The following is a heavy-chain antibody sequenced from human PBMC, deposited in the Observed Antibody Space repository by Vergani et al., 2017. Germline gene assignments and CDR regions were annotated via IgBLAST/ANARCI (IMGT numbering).Heavy chain of an antibody. CDR3: ARGGYCNSTSCYPLDY. V-gene: IGHV4-34*01. CDR2: INHSGSA. Sequence: QEQLQQWGAGLLKPSETLSLTCAVYGGSFSGYYWTWIRQPPGKGLEWIGEINHSGSANYNPSLKSRVTISLDTSKNQFSLKLTSVTAADTAAYYCARGGYCNSTSCYPLDYWGQGTLVTVSS. D-gene: IGHD2-2*01. CDR1: GGSFSGYY. J-gene: IGHJ4*02.